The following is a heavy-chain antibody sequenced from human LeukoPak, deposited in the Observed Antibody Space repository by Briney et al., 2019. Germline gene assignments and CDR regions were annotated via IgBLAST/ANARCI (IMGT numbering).Heavy chain of an antibody. D-gene: IGHD1-26*01. CDR1: GFTLNNYA. J-gene: IGHJ4*02. V-gene: IGHV3-23*01. CDR3: ARKYSGTNPFDY. Sequence: GGSLRLSCAASGFTLNNYAMSWVRQAPGKGLEWVSIINNSGGSTYYADSVKGRFTISRDLSKNTLYLQMNSLRAEDTALYYCARKYSGTNPFDYWGQGTLVTVSS. CDR2: INNSGGST.